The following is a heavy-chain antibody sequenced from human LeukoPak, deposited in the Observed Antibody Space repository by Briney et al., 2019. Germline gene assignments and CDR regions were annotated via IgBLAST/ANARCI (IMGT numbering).Heavy chain of an antibody. D-gene: IGHD2-2*01. CDR3: ARIFCSRSTCYNYFDY. V-gene: IGHV4-31*03. J-gene: IGHJ4*02. CDR1: GGSISSGDYY. Sequence: SETLSLTCTVAGGSISSGDYYWSWIRQHPGKGLEWIGYIYSSGSTYYNPSLKSRITMSVDTSKNQFSLKVSSVTAADTAVYYYARIFCSRSTCYNYFDYWGQGTLVTVSS. CDR2: IYSSGST.